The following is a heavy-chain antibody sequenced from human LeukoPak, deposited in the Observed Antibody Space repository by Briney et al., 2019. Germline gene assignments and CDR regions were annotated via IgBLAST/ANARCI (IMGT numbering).Heavy chain of an antibody. V-gene: IGHV1-46*01. CDR1: GNTFTNNF. J-gene: IGHJ4*02. CDR2: INPSGSAT. CDR3: ATDLPTGFGSTAY. D-gene: IGHD3-10*01. Sequence: WASVTVSCKASGNTFTNNFMHWVRQPPGQGREWMGLINPSGSATTYPQKLQGRVTMTRDTSTNTVYMELSSLRSEDRAVYYCATDLPTGFGSTAYWGQGTLVTVSS.